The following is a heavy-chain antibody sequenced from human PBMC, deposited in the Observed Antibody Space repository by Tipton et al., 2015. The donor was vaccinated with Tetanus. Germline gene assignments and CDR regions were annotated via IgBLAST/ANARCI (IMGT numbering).Heavy chain of an antibody. V-gene: IGHV1-46*01. CDR1: GGTFTNYA. Sequence: QVQLVQSGAEMKKPGSSVKVSCKASGGTFTNYALSWVRQAPGQGLEWMGEINPSGGATNYAQKFQDRVTMTRDTSTSTVYLDVSSLTSEDTAVYYCARTQDGYNSGWFDSWGQGTLLTVSS. J-gene: IGHJ5*01. CDR3: ARTQDGYNSGWFDS. D-gene: IGHD3-10*01. CDR2: INPSGGAT.